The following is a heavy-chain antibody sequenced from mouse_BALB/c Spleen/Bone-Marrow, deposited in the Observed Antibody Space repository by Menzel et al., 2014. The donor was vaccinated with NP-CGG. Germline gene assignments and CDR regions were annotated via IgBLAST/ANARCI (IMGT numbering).Heavy chain of an antibody. CDR1: GYTFTSYY. V-gene: IGHV1S81*02. CDR2: INPSNGCT. Sequence: QVQLQQSGAELVKPGASVKLSCKASGYTFTSYYMYWVKQRPGQGLEWIGEINPSNGCTNFNEKFKSKATLTVDKSSSTAYMQLRSLTSEDSAVYYSTREGDSPFAYWGQGTLVTVSA. D-gene: IGHD2-13*01. CDR3: TREGDSPFAY. J-gene: IGHJ3*01.